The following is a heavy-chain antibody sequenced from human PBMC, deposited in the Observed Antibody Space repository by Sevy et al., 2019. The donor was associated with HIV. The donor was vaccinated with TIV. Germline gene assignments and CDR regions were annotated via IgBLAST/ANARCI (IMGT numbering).Heavy chain of an antibody. V-gene: IGHV7-4-1*02. Sequence: ASVKVSCKASGYTFTSYAMNWVRQAPGQGLEWMAWINTNTGNPTYAQGFTGRFVFSLDTSVSTAYLQISSLKAEDTAVYYCAREIVYSSGVRDRWFDPWGQGTLVTVSS. CDR3: AREIVYSSGVRDRWFDP. D-gene: IGHD6-19*01. CDR2: INTNTGNP. CDR1: GYTFTSYA. J-gene: IGHJ5*02.